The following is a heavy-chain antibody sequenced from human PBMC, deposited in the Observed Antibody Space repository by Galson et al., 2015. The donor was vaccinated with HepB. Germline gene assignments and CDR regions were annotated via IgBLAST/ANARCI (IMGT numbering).Heavy chain of an antibody. CDR2: IKQDGSEK. V-gene: IGHV3-7*03. CDR1: GLIFRNYW. CDR3: ARDVL. J-gene: IGHJ4*02. D-gene: IGHD2/OR15-2a*01. Sequence: PLRLSCAASGLIFRNYWMSWVRQAPGKGLEWVANIKQDGSEKYYVASVKGRFTISRDNAKNSLYLQMNSLRAEDTAVYYCARDVLWGQGTLVTVSS.